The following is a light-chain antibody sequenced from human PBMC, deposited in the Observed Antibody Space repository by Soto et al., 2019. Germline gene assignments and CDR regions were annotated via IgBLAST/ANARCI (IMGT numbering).Light chain of an antibody. Sequence: VMTQSPATLSVSPGERATLSCRASQSISSNLAWYQQKLGQAPRLFIFRASSRATGIPARFSGSGSGTEFNMTISSLQPEDFAVYYCQQYGSSSWTFGQGTKVE. CDR1: QSISSN. CDR3: QQYGSSSWT. V-gene: IGKV3-15*01. CDR2: RAS. J-gene: IGKJ1*01.